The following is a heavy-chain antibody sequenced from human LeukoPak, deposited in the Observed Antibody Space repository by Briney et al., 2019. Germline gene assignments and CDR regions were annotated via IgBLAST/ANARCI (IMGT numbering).Heavy chain of an antibody. J-gene: IGHJ4*02. D-gene: IGHD2-2*01. CDR1: GFTFSSYA. V-gene: IGHV3-23*01. CDR3: AKGLPRGYCSSTSCYAPFNY. CDR2: ISGSGGST. Sequence: GGSLRLSCAASGFTFSSYAMSWVRQAPGKGLEWVSAISGSGGSTYYADSVKGRFTISRDNSKNTLYLQMNSLRAEDTAVYYCAKGLPRGYCSSTSCYAPFNYWGQGTLVTVSS.